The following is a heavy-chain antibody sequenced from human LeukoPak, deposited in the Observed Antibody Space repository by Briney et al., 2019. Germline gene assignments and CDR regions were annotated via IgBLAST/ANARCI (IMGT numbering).Heavy chain of an antibody. V-gene: IGHV4-34*01. CDR3: ARGVPHYDILTGYSNYYGMDV. Sequence: TSETLSLTCAVYGGSFSGYYWSWIRQPPGKGLEWIGEINHSGSTNYNPSLKSRVTMSVDTSKNQFSLKLSSVTAADTAVYYCARGVPHYDILTGYSNYYGMDVWGQGTTVTVSS. D-gene: IGHD3-9*01. CDR1: GGSFSGYY. CDR2: INHSGST. J-gene: IGHJ6*02.